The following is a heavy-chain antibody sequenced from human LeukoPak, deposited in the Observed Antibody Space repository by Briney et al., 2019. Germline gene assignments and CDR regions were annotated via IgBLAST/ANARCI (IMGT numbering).Heavy chain of an antibody. CDR2: ISSNGGST. J-gene: IGHJ4*02. D-gene: IGHD5-18*01. V-gene: IGHV3-64*01. Sequence: GGSLRLSCAASGFTFSTYVMYWVRQAPGKGLEYVSAISSNGGSTYYANSVKGRFTISRDNSKNSLYLQMNSLRAEDTALYYCAKVGYSYGPGYFDYWGQGTLVTVSS. CDR1: GFTFSTYV. CDR3: AKVGYSYGPGYFDY.